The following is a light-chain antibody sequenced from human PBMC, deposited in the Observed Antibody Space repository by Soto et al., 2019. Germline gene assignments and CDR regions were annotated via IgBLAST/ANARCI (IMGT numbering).Light chain of an antibody. Sequence: EIVLTQSPGTLSLSPGERATLSCRASHRVTTNYLAWYQQKPGQAPRLLIYGASSRATGIPDRFSGSGSGTDFTLTISRLEPEDSAMYYCQQYGSSRLTFGGGTKVEIK. J-gene: IGKJ4*01. V-gene: IGKV3-20*01. CDR2: GAS. CDR1: HRVTTNY. CDR3: QQYGSSRLT.